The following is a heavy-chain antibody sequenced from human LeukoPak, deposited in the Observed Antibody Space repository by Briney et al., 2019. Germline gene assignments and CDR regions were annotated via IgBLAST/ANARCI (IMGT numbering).Heavy chain of an antibody. CDR3: ARDRGAMTTVTYNWFDP. D-gene: IGHD4-11*01. CDR1: GGSISSGSYY. CDR2: IYTSGST. Sequence: SQTLSLTCTVSGGSISSGSYYWSWIRQPAGKGLEWIGRIYTSGSTNYNPSLKSRVTIPVDTSKNQFSLKLSSVTAADTAVYYCARDRGAMTTVTYNWFDPWGQGTLVTVSS. V-gene: IGHV4-61*02. J-gene: IGHJ5*02.